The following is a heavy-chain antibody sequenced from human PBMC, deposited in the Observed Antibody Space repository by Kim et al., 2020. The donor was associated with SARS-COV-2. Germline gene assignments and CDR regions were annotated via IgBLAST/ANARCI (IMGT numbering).Heavy chain of an antibody. Sequence: GTANYAQKFQGRVTITADESTSTAYMELSSLRSEDTAVYYCARGGTRFDYWGQGTLVTVSS. CDR3: ARGGTRFDY. V-gene: IGHV1-69*01. CDR2: GTA. J-gene: IGHJ4*02.